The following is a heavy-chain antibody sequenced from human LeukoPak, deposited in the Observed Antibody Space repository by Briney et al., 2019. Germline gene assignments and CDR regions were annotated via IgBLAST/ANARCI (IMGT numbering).Heavy chain of an antibody. CDR1: GFTVSINY. J-gene: IGHJ4*02. Sequence: GGSLRLSCAASGFTVSINYMSWVRQAPGEGLEWVSVIYTTGKTYYADSVKGRFSISIDNSKNTVYLQMNSLIAEDTAVYYCAKVSPTGRAFDCWGQGTLVTVSS. V-gene: IGHV3-53*01. CDR3: AKVSPTGRAFDC. D-gene: IGHD1-1*01. CDR2: IYTTGKT.